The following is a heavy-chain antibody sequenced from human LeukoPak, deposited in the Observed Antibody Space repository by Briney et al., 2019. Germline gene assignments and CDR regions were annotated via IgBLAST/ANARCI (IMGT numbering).Heavy chain of an antibody. CDR1: GGSISRYY. V-gene: IGHV4-4*07. D-gene: IGHD1-1*01. CDR3: AKGVGTSGSTRYYFDY. Sequence: WETLSLTCTVSGGSISRYYWNWMRQPAGKGLEWIGRIHTSGSTNYNPSLKSRVTMSVDTSKNQFSLKLTSVTAADTAVYYCAKGVGTSGSTRYYFDYWGQGTLVTVSS. J-gene: IGHJ4*02. CDR2: IHTSGST.